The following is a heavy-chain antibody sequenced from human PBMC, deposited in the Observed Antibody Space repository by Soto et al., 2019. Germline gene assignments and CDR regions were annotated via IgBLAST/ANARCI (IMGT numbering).Heavy chain of an antibody. Sequence: SETLSLTCTVSGGSISSYYWSWIRQPAGKGLEWIGRIYTSGSTNYNPSLKSRVTMSVDTSKNQFSLKLSSVTAADTAVYYCARDPKSYDPRDYYYGMDVWGQGTTVTVSS. CDR2: IYTSGST. J-gene: IGHJ6*02. CDR1: GGSISSYY. V-gene: IGHV4-4*07. D-gene: IGHD3-22*01. CDR3: ARDPKSYDPRDYYYGMDV.